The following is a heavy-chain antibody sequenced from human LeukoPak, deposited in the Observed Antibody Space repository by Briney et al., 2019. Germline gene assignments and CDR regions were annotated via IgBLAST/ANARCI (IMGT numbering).Heavy chain of an antibody. CDR1: GFTFSSYG. D-gene: IGHD5-18*01. Sequence: GGSLRLSCAASGFTFSSYGMHWVRQAPGKGLEWVAVISYDGSNKYYADSVRGRFTISRDNSKNTLYLQMNSLRAEDTAVYYCAKELEGYIYGPVDYWGQGTLVTVSS. V-gene: IGHV3-30*18. J-gene: IGHJ4*02. CDR3: AKELEGYIYGPVDY. CDR2: ISYDGSNK.